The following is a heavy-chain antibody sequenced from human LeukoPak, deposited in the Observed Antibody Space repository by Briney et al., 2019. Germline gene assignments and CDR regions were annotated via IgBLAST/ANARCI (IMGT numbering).Heavy chain of an antibody. Sequence: GESLKISCKASGYTFTNYWIGWVRQMPGKGLEWMGIVYPDDSDTRYSPSFQGQVTISADKSISTAYLQWSSLKASDTAMYYCARRFCSGGRCYSENWFDPWGQGTLVTVSS. J-gene: IGHJ5*02. CDR2: VYPDDSDT. D-gene: IGHD2-15*01. CDR3: ARRFCSGGRCYSENWFDP. V-gene: IGHV5-51*01. CDR1: GYTFTNYW.